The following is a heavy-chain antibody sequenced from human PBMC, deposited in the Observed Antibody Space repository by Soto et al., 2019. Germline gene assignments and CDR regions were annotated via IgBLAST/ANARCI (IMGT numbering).Heavy chain of an antibody. CDR2: IYSGGST. D-gene: IGHD1-1*01. V-gene: IGHV3-66*01. CDR1: GFTVSSNY. J-gene: IGHJ6*04. Sequence: EVQLVDSGGGLVQPGGSLRLSCAASGFTVSSNYMSWVRQAPGKGLGWVSVIYSGGSTYYADSVKGRFTISRDNSKTTLYIQMNSLRAEDTAVYYCARRGTASGGMDVWGEGTTVTVSS. CDR3: ARRGTASGGMDV.